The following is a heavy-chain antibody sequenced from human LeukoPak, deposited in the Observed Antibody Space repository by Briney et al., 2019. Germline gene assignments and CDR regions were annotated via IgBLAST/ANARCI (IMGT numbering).Heavy chain of an antibody. Sequence: ASVKVSCKASGGTFSGYAISWVRQAPGRGLEWMGGIIPIFNTANYAQKFQGRVTIGTDGSTNTAYMELSSLRSEDTAVYFCARGTLGDILTGSYDCWGQGTLVTVSS. CDR3: ARGTLGDILTGSYDC. V-gene: IGHV1-69*05. CDR1: GGTFSGYA. D-gene: IGHD3-9*01. CDR2: IIPIFNTA. J-gene: IGHJ4*02.